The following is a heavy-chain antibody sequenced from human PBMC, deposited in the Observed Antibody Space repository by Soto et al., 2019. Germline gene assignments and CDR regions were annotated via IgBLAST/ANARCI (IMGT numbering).Heavy chain of an antibody. Sequence: ASVKVSCKASGYTFTSYGISWVRQAPGQGLEWMGWISAYNGNTNYAQKLQGRVTMTTDTSTSTVYMELRSLRSDDTAVYYCARGGTTVTTFAWFDPWGQGALVTVSS. D-gene: IGHD4-4*01. CDR3: ARGGTTVTTFAWFDP. J-gene: IGHJ5*02. V-gene: IGHV1-18*01. CDR2: ISAYNGNT. CDR1: GYTFTSYG.